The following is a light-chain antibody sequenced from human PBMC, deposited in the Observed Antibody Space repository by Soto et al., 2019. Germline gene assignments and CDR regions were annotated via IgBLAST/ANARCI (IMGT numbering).Light chain of an antibody. CDR3: QQYHNWPPQYT. V-gene: IGKV3-15*01. Sequence: EIVMTQSPASLSVSPGEGATPSCRASQTVASNLAWYQQKPGQAPRLLIHGASTRATGVPARFSGSGSGTDFTLTISSLQSEDFAVYYCQQYHNWPPQYTFGQGTKLQIK. J-gene: IGKJ2*01. CDR2: GAS. CDR1: QTVASN.